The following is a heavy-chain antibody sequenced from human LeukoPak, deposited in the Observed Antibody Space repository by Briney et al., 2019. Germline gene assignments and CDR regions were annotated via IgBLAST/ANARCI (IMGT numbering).Heavy chain of an antibody. CDR2: IYYSGST. D-gene: IGHD6-13*01. CDR1: GGSISSYY. V-gene: IGHV4-59*01. CDR3: ATGYSSSWYPLYYYYMDV. Sequence: SETLSLTCTVSGGSISSYYWSWIRQPPGKGLEWIGYIYYSGSTNYNPSLKSRVTISVDTSKNQFSLKLSSVTAADTAVYYCATGYSSSWYPLYYYYMDVWGKGTTVTVSS. J-gene: IGHJ6*03.